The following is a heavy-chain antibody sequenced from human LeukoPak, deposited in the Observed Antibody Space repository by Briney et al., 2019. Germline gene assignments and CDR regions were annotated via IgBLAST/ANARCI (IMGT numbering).Heavy chain of an antibody. J-gene: IGHJ4*02. D-gene: IGHD6-19*01. CDR3: ARARYSSGWYGYFDL. CDR1: AITFSSDW. V-gene: IGHV3-7*04. Sequence: GGSLRLSCATSAITFSSDWMTWVRQAPGKGLEWVANIKQDGSENYYVDSLKGRFTISSDNAKKSRYLQMNSLRAEDTAVYYCARARYSSGWYGYFDLWGQGTLVTVSP. CDR2: IKQDGSEN.